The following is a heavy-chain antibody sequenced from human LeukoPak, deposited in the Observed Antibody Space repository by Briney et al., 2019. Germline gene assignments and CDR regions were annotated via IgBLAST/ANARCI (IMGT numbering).Heavy chain of an antibody. Sequence: GGSLRLSCAASGFTFSSYGMHWVRQAPGKGLAWVSTISGSGGSTYYADSVKGRFTISRDNSKNTLYLQMNSLRAEDTAVYYCAKDQFWDCSSASCYFHYWGQGTLVTVSS. CDR3: AKDQFWDCSSASCYFHY. CDR1: GFTFSSYG. J-gene: IGHJ4*02. CDR2: ISGSGGST. D-gene: IGHD2-2*01. V-gene: IGHV3-23*01.